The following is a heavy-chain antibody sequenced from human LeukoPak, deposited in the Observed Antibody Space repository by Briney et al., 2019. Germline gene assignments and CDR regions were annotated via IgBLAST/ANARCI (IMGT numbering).Heavy chain of an antibody. Sequence: SETLSLTCTVSGGSISSYYWSWIRQPPGKGLEWIGYIYYSGSTNYNPSLKSRVTISVDTSKNQFSLKLSSVTAADTAVYYCARDKDGYNPLFDYWGQGTLVTVSS. V-gene: IGHV4-59*01. CDR3: ARDKDGYNPLFDY. D-gene: IGHD5-24*01. J-gene: IGHJ4*02. CDR1: GGSISSYY. CDR2: IYYSGST.